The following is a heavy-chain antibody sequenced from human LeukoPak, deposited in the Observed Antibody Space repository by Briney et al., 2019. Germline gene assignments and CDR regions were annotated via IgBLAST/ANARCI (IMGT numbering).Heavy chain of an antibody. V-gene: IGHV3-21*04. Sequence: GGSLRLSCAASGFTFSSYSMNWVRQAPGKGLEWVSSISSSSSYIYYADSVKGRFTISRDNAKNSLYLQMNSLRAEDTAVYYCAKVAGIAARRHSMDVWGQGTTVTVSS. D-gene: IGHD6-6*01. CDR2: ISSSSSYI. CDR1: GFTFSSYS. CDR3: AKVAGIAARRHSMDV. J-gene: IGHJ6*02.